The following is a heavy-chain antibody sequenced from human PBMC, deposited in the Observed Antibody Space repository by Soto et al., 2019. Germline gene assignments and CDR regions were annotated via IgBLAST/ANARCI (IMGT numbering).Heavy chain of an antibody. Sequence: GSGPTLVNPTQTLTLTCTVSGFSLTTSGMTLGWIRQPPGKAPEWLAPGEQYSPSLQSRLTITKDTSENQVVLTMTNMDPVDTATSYCTLRQDTSRGPIYWGQGILVTVYS. CDR3: TLRQDTSRGPIY. V-gene: IGHV2-5*01. D-gene: IGHD6-13*01. J-gene: IGHJ4*02. CDR2: GE. CDR1: GFSLTTSGMT.